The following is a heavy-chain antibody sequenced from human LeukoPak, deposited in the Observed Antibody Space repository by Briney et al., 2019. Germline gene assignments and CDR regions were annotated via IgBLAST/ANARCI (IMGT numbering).Heavy chain of an antibody. CDR2: VYYSGST. CDR3: ARDGDGYNYWFDP. D-gene: IGHD5-24*01. J-gene: IGHJ5*02. V-gene: IGHV4-59*11. Sequence: SETLPLTCTVSGGSIRSHYWSWIRQPLAKGLEGIGYVYYSGSTKYNPSLKSRATISVDTSKTQFSLRLNSVTAADTAVYYCARDGDGYNYWFDPWGQGTLVTVSS. CDR1: GGSIRSHY.